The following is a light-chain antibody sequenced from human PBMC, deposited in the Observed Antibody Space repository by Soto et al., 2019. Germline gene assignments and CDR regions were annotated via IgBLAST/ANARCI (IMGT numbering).Light chain of an antibody. CDR2: DDS. J-gene: IGLJ3*02. CDR3: QVWDSSTDHWV. V-gene: IGLV3-21*02. Sequence: SYELTQPPSVSVAPGQTASITCGGSNIGSKSVHWYQQKPGQAPVLVVYDDSDRPSGIPERFSGSSSGNTATLTISRVEAGDEADYYCQVWDSSTDHWVFAGVTKLTVL. CDR1: NIGSKS.